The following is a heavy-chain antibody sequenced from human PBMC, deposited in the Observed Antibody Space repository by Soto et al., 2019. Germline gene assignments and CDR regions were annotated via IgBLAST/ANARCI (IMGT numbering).Heavy chain of an antibody. J-gene: IGHJ4*02. CDR2: IYYSGST. Sequence: SETLSLTCTVSGGSISSYYWSWIRQPPGKGLEWIGYIYYSGSTNYNPSLKSRVTISVDTSKNQFSLKMSSVTAADTAVYYCARSGDYGDYVEYWGQGTLVTVS. CDR1: GGSISSYY. V-gene: IGHV4-59*01. CDR3: ARSGDYGDYVEY. D-gene: IGHD4-17*01.